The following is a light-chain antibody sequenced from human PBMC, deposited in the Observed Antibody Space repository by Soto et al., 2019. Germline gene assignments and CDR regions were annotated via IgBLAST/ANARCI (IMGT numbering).Light chain of an antibody. CDR1: SSNIGKNY. V-gene: IGLV1-51*01. CDR2: DND. J-gene: IGLJ2*01. CDR3: GTWDSSLSVV. Sequence: QSVLTQPPSVSAAPGQKVTISCSGSSSNIGKNYLFWYQQFPGTAPKLLIYDNDKRPSGIPDRFFGSKSGTSATLGITGLQTGDEADYYCGTWDSSLSVVFGGGTKLTVL.